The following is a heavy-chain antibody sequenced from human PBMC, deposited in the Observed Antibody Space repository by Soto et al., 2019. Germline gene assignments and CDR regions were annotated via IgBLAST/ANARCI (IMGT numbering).Heavy chain of an antibody. Sequence: EVQLVESGGGLVKPGGSLRLSCAASGFTFSSYSMNWVRQAPGKGLEWVSSISSSSSYIYYADSVKCRFTISRDNAKNSLYLQMNSLRAEDTAVYYCARDIVVVVAANDAFDIWGQGTMVTVSS. D-gene: IGHD2-15*01. CDR3: ARDIVVVVAANDAFDI. CDR2: ISSSSSYI. CDR1: GFTFSSYS. V-gene: IGHV3-21*01. J-gene: IGHJ3*02.